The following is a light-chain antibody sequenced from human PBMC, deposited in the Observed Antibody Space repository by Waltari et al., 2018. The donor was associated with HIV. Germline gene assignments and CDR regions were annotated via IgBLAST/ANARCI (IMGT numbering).Light chain of an antibody. V-gene: IGLV2-11*01. CDR1: RGAVGGSDY. CDR2: GIT. J-gene: IGLJ2*01. Sequence: QSALTQPRSVSGSPGPSVTISCTGTRGAVGGSDYVSLYQHHPVKAPKLMIYGITKRPSGVPDRFSGSKSGNTASLTISGLQAEDEADYYCCSYTGTYTSVVFGGGTKLTVL. CDR3: CSYTGTYTSVV.